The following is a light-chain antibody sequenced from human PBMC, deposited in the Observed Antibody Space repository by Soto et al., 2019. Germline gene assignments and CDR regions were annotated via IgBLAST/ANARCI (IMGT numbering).Light chain of an antibody. Sequence: EIVMTQSPATLSVAPGERGTFSCRASQGVSRKLAWYQHKPGQAPSLLISGASTGATGIPARFSGIGSGTEFTLTISSLQSEDCAIYYCQQYYKWPITVGGVTKVDSK. CDR2: GAS. J-gene: IGKJ4*01. V-gene: IGKV3-15*01. CDR3: QQYYKWPIT. CDR1: QGVSRK.